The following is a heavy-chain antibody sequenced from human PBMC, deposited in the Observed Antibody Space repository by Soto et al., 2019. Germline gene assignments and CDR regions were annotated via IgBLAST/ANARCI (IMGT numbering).Heavy chain of an antibody. Sequence: SETLSLTCAVSGVSIGSYAYYWSWIRQHPGKGLEWVGFISHRGNTYYNPSLKSRLTLSVDVSKNQFSLKLTSVTAADTAVYFCARYRFTATWSKFDYWGQGTLVTVSS. CDR3: ARYRFTATWSKFDY. CDR1: GVSIGSYAYY. J-gene: IGHJ4*02. V-gene: IGHV4-31*11. CDR2: ISHRGNT. D-gene: IGHD3-16*02.